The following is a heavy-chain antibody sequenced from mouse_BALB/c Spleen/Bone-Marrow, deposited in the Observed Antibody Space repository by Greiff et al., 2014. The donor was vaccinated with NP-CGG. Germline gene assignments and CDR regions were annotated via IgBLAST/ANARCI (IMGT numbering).Heavy chain of an antibody. CDR1: GYTFTSYY. D-gene: IGHD6-2*01. J-gene: IGHJ4*01. Sequence: QVQLQQSGPELVKPGASVRISCKASGYTFTSYYIHWVKQRPGQGLEWIGWIYPGNVNTKYNEKFKGKATLTADKSSSTAYMQLSNLTSEDSAVYFCARSLSRCAMDYWGQGTSVTVSS. CDR2: IYPGNVNT. V-gene: IGHV1S56*01. CDR3: ARSLSRCAMDY.